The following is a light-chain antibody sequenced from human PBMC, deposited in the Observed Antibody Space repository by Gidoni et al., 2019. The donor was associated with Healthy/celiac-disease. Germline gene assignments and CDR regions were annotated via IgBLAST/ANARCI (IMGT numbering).Light chain of an antibody. CDR3: QQYGSSPGLT. CDR2: GAS. J-gene: IGKJ4*01. V-gene: IGKV3-20*01. CDR1: QSVSSSY. Sequence: EIVLTQSPGTLSLSPGERATLSCRASQSVSSSYLAWYQQKPGQAPRLLIYGASSRSTGIPDRFSCSGSGTDFTLTISRLEPEDFAVYYCQQYGSSPGLTFXCXTKVEIK.